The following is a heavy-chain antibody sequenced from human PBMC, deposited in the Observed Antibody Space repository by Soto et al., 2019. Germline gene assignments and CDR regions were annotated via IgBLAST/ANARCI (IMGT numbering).Heavy chain of an antibody. J-gene: IGHJ4*02. CDR2: ISTDGSIT. CDR1: GLIFSNYR. V-gene: IGHV3-74*01. CDR3: ARDTDGLHY. Sequence: EVQLVESGGGLVQPGGSLRLSCAASGLIFSNYRMHWARQVPGKGLVWVSCISTDGSITNYADSVKGRFTVSRDNAKNTLYLQMNSLRAEDTAVYYCARDTDGLHYWGQGTMVTVSS.